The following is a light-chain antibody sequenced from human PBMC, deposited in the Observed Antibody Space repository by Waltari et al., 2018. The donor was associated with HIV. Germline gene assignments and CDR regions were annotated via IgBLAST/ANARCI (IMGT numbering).Light chain of an antibody. CDR2: ATS. J-gene: IGKJ5*01. CDR1: QTVGADY. Sequence: EIVLTQSPGTLSLSPGERVTLSCRASQTVGADYLAWFQPKPGQPPRLLIYATSIRATDIPERFSGGGSGTDFTLTITRLEPEDFAVYYCHQYGTSPPITFGQGTRLEIK. V-gene: IGKV3-20*01. CDR3: HQYGTSPPIT.